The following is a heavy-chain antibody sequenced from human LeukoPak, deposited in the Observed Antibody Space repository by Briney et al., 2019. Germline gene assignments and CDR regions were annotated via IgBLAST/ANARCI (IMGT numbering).Heavy chain of an antibody. CDR1: GFTFSSYL. Sequence: GGSLRLSCAASGFTFSSYLMSWVRQAPGKGLEWVANIKQDGSEKYYVDSVKGRFTISRDNAKNSLYLQMNSLRAEATAVYYCAREGVRYGHYPYYYGMDVWGQGTTVTVSS. CDR2: IKQDGSEK. J-gene: IGHJ6*02. CDR3: AREGVRYGHYPYYYGMDV. D-gene: IGHD4-17*01. V-gene: IGHV3-7*03.